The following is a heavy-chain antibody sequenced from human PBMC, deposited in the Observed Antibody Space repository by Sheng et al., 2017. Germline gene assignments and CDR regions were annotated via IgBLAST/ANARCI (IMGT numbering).Heavy chain of an antibody. CDR3: ARDLGYTTNAFDL. D-gene: IGHD5-12*01. J-gene: IGHJ3*01. V-gene: IGHV4-38-2*02. Sequence: QVQLQESGPGLVKPSETLSLTCTVSGSSISGGYYYCWIRQPPGKGLEWIGSIFQTGNTYYNPSLKSRVTISGDTSRKHFSLKLSSVTAADTAVYYCARDLGYTTNAFDLWAKGQWSPSLQ. CDR1: GSSISGGYY. CDR2: IFQTGNT.